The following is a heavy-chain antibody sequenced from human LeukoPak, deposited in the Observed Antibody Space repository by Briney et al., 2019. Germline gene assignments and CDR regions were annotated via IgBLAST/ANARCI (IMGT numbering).Heavy chain of an antibody. CDR1: GFTFSSYG. V-gene: IGHV3-30*18. Sequence: GGSLRLSCAASGFTFSSYGMHWVRQAPGRGLEWVAVISYDGTIKYYADSVKGRFTISRDNSKNTLYLQMNSLRVEDTAVYYCAKSDWFDPWGQGTLVTVSS. CDR2: ISYDGTIK. CDR3: AKSDWFDP. J-gene: IGHJ5*02.